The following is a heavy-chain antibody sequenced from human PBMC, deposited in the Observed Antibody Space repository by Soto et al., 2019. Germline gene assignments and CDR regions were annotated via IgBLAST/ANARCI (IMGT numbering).Heavy chain of an antibody. CDR3: VRTSLVVAAATREDY. CDR2: INSDGSST. CDR1: GFTFSSYW. J-gene: IGHJ4*02. V-gene: IGHV3-74*01. Sequence: EVQLVESGGGLVQPGESLRLACAASGFTFSSYWMHWVRQAPGKGLVWVSRINSDGSSTSYAGSVKGRFTISRDNAKNTLYLRMNSLRAEDTAVYYCVRTSLVVAAATREDYWCQGTLVTVSS. D-gene: IGHD2-15*01.